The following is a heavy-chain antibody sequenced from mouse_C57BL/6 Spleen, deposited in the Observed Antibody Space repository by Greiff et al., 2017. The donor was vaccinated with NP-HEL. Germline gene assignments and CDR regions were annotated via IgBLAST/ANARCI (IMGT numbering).Heavy chain of an antibody. CDR3: TREGNSNSDYYAMDY. CDR2: ISSGGDYI. J-gene: IGHJ4*01. D-gene: IGHD2-5*01. V-gene: IGHV5-9-1*02. CDR1: GFTFSSYA. Sequence: EVKLQESGEGLVKPGGSLKLSCAASGFTFSSYAMSWVRQTPEKRLEWVAYISSGGDYIYYADTVKGRFTISRDNARNTLYLQMSSLKSEDTAMYYCTREGNSNSDYYAMDYWGQGTSVTVSS.